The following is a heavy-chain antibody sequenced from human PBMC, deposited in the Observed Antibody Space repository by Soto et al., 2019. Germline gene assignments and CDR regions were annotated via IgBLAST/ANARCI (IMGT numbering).Heavy chain of an antibody. V-gene: IGHV1-2*04. CDR3: ARGALLRYFDWLLYADDAFDI. Sequence: ASVKVSCKASGYTFTGYYMHWVRQAPGQGLEWMGWINSNSGGTNYAQKFQGWVTMTRDTSISTAYMELSRLRSDDTAVYYCARGALLRYFDWLLYADDAFDIWGQGTMVTVSS. D-gene: IGHD3-9*01. J-gene: IGHJ3*02. CDR1: GYTFTGYY. CDR2: INSNSGGT.